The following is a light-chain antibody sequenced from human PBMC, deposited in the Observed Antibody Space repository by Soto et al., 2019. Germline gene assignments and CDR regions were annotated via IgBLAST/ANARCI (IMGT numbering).Light chain of an antibody. V-gene: IGLV1-40*01. Sequence: QSALTQPASVSGSPGQSITISCTGNSSNLGAGYDVHWYQQLPGAAPKLVIFGNRNRPSGVPERLSGSKSGTSASLAITGLQAEDEADYYCQAYDYSLTASVFGGGTKLTVL. CDR1: SSNLGAGYD. J-gene: IGLJ3*02. CDR3: QAYDYSLTASV. CDR2: GNR.